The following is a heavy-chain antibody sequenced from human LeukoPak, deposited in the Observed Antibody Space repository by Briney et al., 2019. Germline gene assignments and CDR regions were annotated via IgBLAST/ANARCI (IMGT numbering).Heavy chain of an antibody. J-gene: IGHJ4*02. V-gene: IGHV3-30*18. Sequence: GGSLRLSCAASGFTFSSYGMHWVRQAPGKGLDGVAVISYDGSNKYYADSVKGRFTISRDNTKNTLYLQMNSLRAEDTAVYYCAKDSRYSSGIDYWGQGTLVTVSS. CDR2: ISYDGSNK. CDR1: GFTFSSYG. D-gene: IGHD6-25*01. CDR3: AKDSRYSSGIDY.